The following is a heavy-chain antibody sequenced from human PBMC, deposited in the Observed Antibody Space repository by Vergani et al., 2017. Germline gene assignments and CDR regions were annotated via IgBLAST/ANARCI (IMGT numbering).Heavy chain of an antibody. J-gene: IGHJ4*02. CDR1: GFALNRHA. CDR2: TRYDGIVE. CDR3: ATASAAYCRGASCYDFFEY. V-gene: IGHV3-30*02. Sequence: QVQLVESGGNVVQPGTSLRLSCVVSGFALNRHAMYWVRQAPGKGLEWVAFTRYDGIVEYYGDSVRGRFTISRDNSKNTLYLQMNRLRPEDTAVYYCATASAAYCRGASCYDFFEYWGQGTLVTVAS. D-gene: IGHD2-15*01.